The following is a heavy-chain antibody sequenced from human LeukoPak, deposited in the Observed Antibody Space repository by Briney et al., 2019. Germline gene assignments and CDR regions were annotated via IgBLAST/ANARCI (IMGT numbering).Heavy chain of an antibody. Sequence: GGSLRLSCAASGFTFSSYSMNWVRQAPGKGLEWVSSISSSSSYIYYADSVKGRFTISRDNPKNSLYLQMNSLRAEDTAVYYCARSFGLSDIVVVPAASEDAFDIWGQGTMVTVSS. CDR2: ISSSSSYI. CDR1: GFTFSSYS. D-gene: IGHD2-2*01. CDR3: ARSFGLSDIVVVPAASEDAFDI. J-gene: IGHJ3*02. V-gene: IGHV3-21*01.